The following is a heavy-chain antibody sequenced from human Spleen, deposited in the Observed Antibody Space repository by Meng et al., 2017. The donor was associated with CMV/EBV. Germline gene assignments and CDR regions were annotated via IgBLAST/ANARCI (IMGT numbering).Heavy chain of an antibody. CDR3: ARSTSGWYSPFDY. CDR1: GFSFSTYS. J-gene: IGHJ4*02. D-gene: IGHD6-19*01. Sequence: GGPLRLSCAASGFSFSTYSMNWVRQAPGKGLELVSSISSRSSYIYYADSVKGRFTISRDNAKNSLYLQMNSLRAEDTAVYYCARSTSGWYSPFDYWGQGTLVTVSS. CDR2: ISSRSSYI. V-gene: IGHV3-21*01.